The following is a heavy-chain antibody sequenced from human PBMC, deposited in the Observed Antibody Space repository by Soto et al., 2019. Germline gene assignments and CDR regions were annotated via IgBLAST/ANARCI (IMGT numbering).Heavy chain of an antibody. V-gene: IGHV3-30*18. CDR2: ISYDGCNK. CDR3: AKGYSYSVIDY. CDR1: GFTVSTYD. J-gene: IGHJ4*02. Sequence: QVQQEESGGGVVQPGRSLRLSCAASGFTVSTYDMHWVRQAPGKGLEWVAVISYDGCNKYYADSVKGRFTISRDNSKNTLYLQMSSLRAEDTAVYYCAKGYSYSVIDYWGQGTLVTVSS. D-gene: IGHD2-21*01.